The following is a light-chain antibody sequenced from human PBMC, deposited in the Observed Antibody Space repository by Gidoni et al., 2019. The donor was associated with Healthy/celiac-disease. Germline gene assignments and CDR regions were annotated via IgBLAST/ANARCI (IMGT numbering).Light chain of an antibody. CDR2: EVS. V-gene: IGLV2-14*01. Sequence: QSALTQPASVSGSPGQSITISCTGTSSDVGGYNYFSWYQQHPGKAPKLMIYEVSNRPSGVPDRFSGSKSGNTASLTISGLQAEDEADYYCSSYTSSSTKVFGTGTKVTVL. CDR1: SSDVGGYNY. J-gene: IGLJ1*01. CDR3: SSYTSSSTKV.